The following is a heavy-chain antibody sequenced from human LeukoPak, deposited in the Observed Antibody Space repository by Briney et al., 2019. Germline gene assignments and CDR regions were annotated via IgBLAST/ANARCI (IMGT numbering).Heavy chain of an antibody. D-gene: IGHD5-18*01. V-gene: IGHV3-23*01. Sequence: GGSLRLSCAASGFTVSSNYMSWVRQAPGKGLEWVSAISGSGGSTYYADSVKGRFTISRDNSKNTLYLQMNSLRAEDTAVYYCAKGAPRGYSYGYVDYWGQGTLVTVSS. CDR3: AKGAPRGYSYGYVDY. J-gene: IGHJ4*02. CDR2: ISGSGGST. CDR1: GFTVSSNY.